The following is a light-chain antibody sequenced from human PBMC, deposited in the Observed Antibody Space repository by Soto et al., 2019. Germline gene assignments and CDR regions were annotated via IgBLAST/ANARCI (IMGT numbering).Light chain of an antibody. Sequence: VLTQSPVTLSLSPGERATLSCRASQSVNAYLAWYQQKPGQAPRLLIYDESVRTTGIPDRFSGSGSGTDFTLTISRLEPEDFAVYYCQQYGSSGTFGQGTKVDIK. J-gene: IGKJ1*01. CDR1: QSVNAY. CDR3: QQYGSSGT. V-gene: IGKV3-20*01. CDR2: DES.